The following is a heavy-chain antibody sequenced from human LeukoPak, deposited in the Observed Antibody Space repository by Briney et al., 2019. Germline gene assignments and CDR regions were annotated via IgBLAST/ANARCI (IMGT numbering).Heavy chain of an antibody. CDR3: ARDVNHAMDV. CDR1: GVPFTSYW. V-gene: IGHV3-74*01. Sequence: PGGSLRLSCAASGVPFTSYWMHWVRQAPGKGLVWVSRISSDGTDTTYAASVKGRFTISRDSAKNTLYLQMNGLRAEDTAVYYCARDVNHAMDVWGQGTTVIVSS. CDR2: ISSDGTDT. J-gene: IGHJ6*02.